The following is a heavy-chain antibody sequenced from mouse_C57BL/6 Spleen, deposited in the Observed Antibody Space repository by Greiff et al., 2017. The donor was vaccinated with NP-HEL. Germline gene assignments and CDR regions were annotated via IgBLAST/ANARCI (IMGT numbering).Heavy chain of an antibody. Sequence: VQLVESGAELVKPGASVKLSCKASGYTFTEYTIHWVKQRSGQGLEWLGWFYPGRGSIKYNEKFKDKATLTADKSASTFYMELSRLTSEDSAVYFCARHEESSGYAFDYWGQGTTLTVSS. CDR3: ARHEESSGYAFDY. CDR1: GYTFTEYT. D-gene: IGHD3-2*02. CDR2: FYPGRGSI. V-gene: IGHV1-62-2*01. J-gene: IGHJ2*01.